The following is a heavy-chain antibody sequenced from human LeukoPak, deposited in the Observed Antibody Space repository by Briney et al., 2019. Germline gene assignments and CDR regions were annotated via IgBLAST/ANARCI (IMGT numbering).Heavy chain of an antibody. D-gene: IGHD1-26*01. CDR1: GFTFRSYS. CDR2: ISSTSSTI. CDR3: ARISGSYVFDY. V-gene: IGHV3-48*04. Sequence: GGSLRLSCAASGFTFRSYSMHWVRQAPGKGLEWVSYISSTSSTIYYADSVKGRFTISRDNAKNSMYLQMNSLRAEDTAVYYCARISGSYVFDYWGQGTLVTVSS. J-gene: IGHJ4*02.